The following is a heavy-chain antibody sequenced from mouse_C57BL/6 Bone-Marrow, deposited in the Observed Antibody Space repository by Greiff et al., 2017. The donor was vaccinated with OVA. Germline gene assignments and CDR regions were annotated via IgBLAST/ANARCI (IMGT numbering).Heavy chain of an antibody. CDR1: EYEFPSHD. D-gene: IGHD4-1*02. CDR2: INSDGGST. CDR3: ARASTGYWYFDV. J-gene: IGHJ1*03. Sequence: DVKLVESGGGLVQPGESLKLSCESTEYEFPSHDMSWVRKTPEKRLELVAAINSDGGSTYYPDTMERRFIISRDNTKKTLYLQMSSLRSEDTALYYCARASTGYWYFDVWGTGTTVTVSS. V-gene: IGHV5-2*01.